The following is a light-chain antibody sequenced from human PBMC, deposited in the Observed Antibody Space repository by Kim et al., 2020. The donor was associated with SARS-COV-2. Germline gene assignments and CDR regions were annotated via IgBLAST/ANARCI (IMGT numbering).Light chain of an antibody. Sequence: SVSPGQPATITCSGEILTKKHVRWFQQKSGQAPLLIMYKDTERASGIPERFSGSSSETTVTLTISGVQAEDEAVYYCYCAPDNNPVFGGGTQLTVL. CDR3: YCAPDNNPV. V-gene: IGLV3-27*01. J-gene: IGLJ2*01. CDR2: KDT. CDR1: ILTKKH.